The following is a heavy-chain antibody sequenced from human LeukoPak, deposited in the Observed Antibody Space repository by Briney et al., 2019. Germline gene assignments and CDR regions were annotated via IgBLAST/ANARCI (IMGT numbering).Heavy chain of an antibody. D-gene: IGHD2-2*01. V-gene: IGHV1-69*02. J-gene: IGHJ4*02. CDR2: IIPILGIA. CDR3: ARAGCSSTSCPTEFDY. CDR1: GGTVISYT. Sequence: SVKVSCKASGGTVISYTISWVRQAPGQGLEWMGRIIPILGIANYAQKFQGRVTITADKSTSTAYMELSSLRSEDTAVYYCARAGCSSTSCPTEFDYWGQGTLVTVSS.